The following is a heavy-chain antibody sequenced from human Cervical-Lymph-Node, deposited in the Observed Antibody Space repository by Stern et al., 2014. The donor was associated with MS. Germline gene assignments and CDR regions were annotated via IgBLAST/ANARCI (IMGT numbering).Heavy chain of an antibody. CDR3: ARGNWNYEGMGY. CDR2: IWYDGNKK. CDR1: GFTFSNYG. D-gene: IGHD1-7*01. J-gene: IGHJ4*02. V-gene: IGHV3-33*01. Sequence: QDQLVQSGGGVVQPGRSLRLSCAASGFTFSNYGMHWVRQAPGKGLEWLAVIWYDGNKKYYADSVKGRFTISRDNSKNTLFLQMSSLTAEDTALYYCARGNWNYEGMGYWGQGTLVTVSS.